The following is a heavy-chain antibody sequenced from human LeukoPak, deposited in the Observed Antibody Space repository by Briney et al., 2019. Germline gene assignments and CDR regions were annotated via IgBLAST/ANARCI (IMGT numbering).Heavy chain of an antibody. CDR3: ARHLYCSGGSCYPADR. V-gene: IGHV5-51*01. J-gene: IGHJ5*02. CDR2: IYPGDSDT. D-gene: IGHD2-15*01. Sequence: GESLKISCKGSGYSFTSYWIGWVRQMPGKGLEWMGIIYPGDSDTRYSLSFQGQVTISADKSISTAYLQWSSLKASDTAMYYCARHLYCSGGSCYPADRWGQGTLVTVSS. CDR1: GYSFTSYW.